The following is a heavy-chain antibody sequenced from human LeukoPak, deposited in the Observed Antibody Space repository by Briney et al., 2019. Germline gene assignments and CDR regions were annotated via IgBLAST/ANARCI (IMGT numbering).Heavy chain of an antibody. J-gene: IGHJ4*02. CDR1: GFTFSTYV. CDR2: ISVGAEYI. CDR3: AKGNADYLWHFDS. Sequence: GGSLRLSCAASGFTFSTYVMNWFRQAPGKGLEWVSTISVGAEYIFYADSVKGRFTISRDDSNNALYLQMHSLRAEDTALYYCAKGNADYLWHFDSWGQGTLVTVSS. D-gene: IGHD4-17*01. V-gene: IGHV3-23*01.